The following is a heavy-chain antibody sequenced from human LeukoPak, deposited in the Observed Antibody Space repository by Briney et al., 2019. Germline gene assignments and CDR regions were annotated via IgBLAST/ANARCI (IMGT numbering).Heavy chain of an antibody. Sequence: GGSLRLSCAASGFTFSSYWMHWVRQAPGKGLVWVSRINSDGSSTSYADSVKGRFTISRDSAKNTLYLQMNSLRAEDTAVYYCARLDYVWGSYRHPYFDYWGQGTLVTVSS. CDR2: INSDGSST. V-gene: IGHV3-74*01. D-gene: IGHD3-16*02. CDR1: GFTFSSYW. J-gene: IGHJ4*02. CDR3: ARLDYVWGSYRHPYFDY.